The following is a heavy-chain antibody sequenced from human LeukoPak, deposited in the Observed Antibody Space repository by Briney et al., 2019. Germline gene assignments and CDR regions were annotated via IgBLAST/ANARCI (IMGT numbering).Heavy chain of an antibody. D-gene: IGHD6-13*01. CDR3: ARVYSSSWSENWFDP. CDR1: GFTFSSYS. V-gene: IGHV3-21*01. Sequence: PGGSLRLSCAASGFTFSSYSMNWVRQAPGKGLEWVSSISSSSSYIYYADSVKGRFTISRDNAKNSLYLQMNSLRAEDTAVYYCARVYSSSWSENWFDPWGQGTLVTVSS. J-gene: IGHJ5*02. CDR2: ISSSSSYI.